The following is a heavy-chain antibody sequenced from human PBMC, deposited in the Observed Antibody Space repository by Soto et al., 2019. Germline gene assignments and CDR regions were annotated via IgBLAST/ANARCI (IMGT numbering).Heavy chain of an antibody. CDR3: ATVRGYRQDCDAFDI. D-gene: IGHD3-3*01. CDR2: ISYDGSNK. Sequence: QVQLVESGGGVVQPGRSLRLSCAASGFSFSNYAMHWVRQAPGKGLEWVAVISYDGSNKYYADSVKSRFTISRDNSKNALYLQMNNLRIEDTALYYCATVRGYRQDCDAFDIWGQGTMVTVSS. CDR1: GFSFSNYA. V-gene: IGHV3-30-3*01. J-gene: IGHJ3*02.